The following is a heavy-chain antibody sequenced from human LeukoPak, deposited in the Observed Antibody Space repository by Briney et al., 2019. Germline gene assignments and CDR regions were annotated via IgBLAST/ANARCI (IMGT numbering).Heavy chain of an antibody. D-gene: IGHD3-22*01. CDR1: GGSISSYY. CDR2: IYYSGST. J-gene: IGHJ5*02. Sequence: SETLSLTCTVSGGSISSYYWSWIRQPPGKGLEWIGYIYYSGSTNYNPSLKSRVTISVDTSKNQFSLKLSSVTAADTAAYYCARVITYYYDSSGYYWFDPWGQGTLVTVSS. V-gene: IGHV4-59*01. CDR3: ARVITYYYDSSGYYWFDP.